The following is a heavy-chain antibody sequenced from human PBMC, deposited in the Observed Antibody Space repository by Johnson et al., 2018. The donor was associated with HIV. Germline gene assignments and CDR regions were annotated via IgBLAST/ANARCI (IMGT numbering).Heavy chain of an antibody. J-gene: IGHJ3*02. D-gene: IGHD2-15*01. CDR2: ISYDGHIK. CDR1: GFTFSSYA. CDR3: ARVGVGGYSADGAFDI. V-gene: IGHV3-30*04. Sequence: QVQLVESGGGVVQPGRSLRLSCAASGFTFSSYAMHWVRQAPGERLEWVAVISYDGHIKYYADSVKGRFTISRDNSKSMLYLQINSLRAEDAAVFYCARVGVGGYSADGAFDIWGQGTMVTVSS.